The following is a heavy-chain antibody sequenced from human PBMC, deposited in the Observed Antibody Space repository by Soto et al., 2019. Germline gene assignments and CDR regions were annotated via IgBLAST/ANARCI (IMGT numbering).Heavy chain of an antibody. CDR1: GGSLSSSNW. CDR3: ARARYLVRAMDYYYGMDV. CDR2: IYHSGST. D-gene: IGHD5-18*01. Sequence: PSETLSLTCAVSGGSLSSSNWWSWVRQPPGKGLEWIGEIYHSGSTNYNPSLKSRVTISVDKSKDQFSLKLSSVTAADTAVYYCARARYLVRAMDYYYGMDVWGQGTTV. J-gene: IGHJ6*02. V-gene: IGHV4-4*02.